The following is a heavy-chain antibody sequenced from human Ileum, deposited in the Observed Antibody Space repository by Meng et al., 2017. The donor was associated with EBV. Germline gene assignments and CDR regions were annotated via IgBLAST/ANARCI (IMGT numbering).Heavy chain of an antibody. CDR1: GGSISSSNYC. V-gene: IGHV4-30-4*01. J-gene: IGHJ2*01. CDR3: ARGQKGYFDL. Sequence: QLKGAVPGLVSPSQTLSPTCLFSGGSISSSNYCWSWIRQPPGKGLEWSGHIYNSGSTYYNPSLKSRITISVDTSKNQFSLKLSSVTAADTAVYYCARGQKGYFDLWGRGTLVTVSS. CDR2: IYNSGST.